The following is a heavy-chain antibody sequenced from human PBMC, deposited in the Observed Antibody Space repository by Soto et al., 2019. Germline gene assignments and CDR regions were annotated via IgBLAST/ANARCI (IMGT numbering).Heavy chain of an antibody. CDR1: NVSIKSSY. Sequence: ASETLSLTCSVSNVSIKSSYWNWIRQPPGKGLEWIGFVYYTGTTKYNPSLKSRVTISVDTSKNEFSLRLTSVTTADTAFYFCARDFAGGGPFAPWGQGTLVTVSS. D-gene: IGHD3-16*01. J-gene: IGHJ5*01. V-gene: IGHV4-59*01. CDR2: VYYTGTT. CDR3: ARDFAGGGPFAP.